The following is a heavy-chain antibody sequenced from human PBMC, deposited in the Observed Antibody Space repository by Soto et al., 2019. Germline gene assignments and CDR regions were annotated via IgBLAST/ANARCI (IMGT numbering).Heavy chain of an antibody. CDR1: GGSISSYY. CDR2: IYYSGST. Sequence: PSETLSLTCTVSGGSISSYYWSWIRQPPGKGLEWIGYIYYSGSTNYNPSLKSRVTISVDTSKNQFSLKLSSVTAADTAVYYCARHHSLWDYFQYWGQGTLVTVSS. J-gene: IGHJ1*01. V-gene: IGHV4-59*08. D-gene: IGHD3-16*01. CDR3: ARHHSLWDYFQY.